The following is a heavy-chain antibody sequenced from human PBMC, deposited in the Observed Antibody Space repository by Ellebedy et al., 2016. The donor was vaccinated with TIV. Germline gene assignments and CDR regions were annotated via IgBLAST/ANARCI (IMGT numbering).Heavy chain of an antibody. CDR3: ATAYGTFYYGMDV. Sequence: MPSETLSLTCTVSGGSISSYYWSWIRQPPGKGLEWIGEINHSGSTNYNPSLKSRVTISVDTSKNQFSLKLSSVTAADTAVYYCATAYGTFYYGMDVWGQGTTVTVSS. CDR1: GGSISSYY. CDR2: INHSGST. J-gene: IGHJ6*02. V-gene: IGHV4-34*01. D-gene: IGHD4-17*01.